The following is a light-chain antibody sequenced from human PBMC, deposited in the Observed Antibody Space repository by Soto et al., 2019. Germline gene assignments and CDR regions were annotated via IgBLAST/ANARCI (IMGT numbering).Light chain of an antibody. CDR1: QSLLHITGETF. J-gene: IGKJ5*01. V-gene: IGKV2D-29*02. CDR2: EVS. CDR3: MQSTQLPPT. Sequence: DVVMTQTPLSLSVAPEQPSSISCKSSQSLLHITGETFLFWYLQKPGKSPQXLIYEVSTRVSGVPERFSGSGSGTDFTLEISRVETDDVGIYYCMQSTQLPPTFGQGTRLEIK.